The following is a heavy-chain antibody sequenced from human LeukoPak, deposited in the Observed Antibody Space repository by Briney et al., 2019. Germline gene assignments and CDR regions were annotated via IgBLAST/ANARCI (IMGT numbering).Heavy chain of an antibody. CDR1: GGSISGYL. Sequence: PSETLSLTCAVYGGSISGYLWTWIRQPPGKGLEWIGYVYDNGDTNYHPSFTGRVSISVDVSKNQFSLKLTSVLAADTADYFCARLSDYDVDTSHYMDVWGKGTTVTVSS. CDR2: VYDNGDT. D-gene: IGHD3-22*01. CDR3: ARLSDYDVDTSHYMDV. J-gene: IGHJ6*03. V-gene: IGHV4-59*01.